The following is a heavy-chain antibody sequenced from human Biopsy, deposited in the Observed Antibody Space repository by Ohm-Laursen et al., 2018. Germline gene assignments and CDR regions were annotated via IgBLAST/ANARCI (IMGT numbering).Heavy chain of an antibody. J-gene: IGHJ6*02. V-gene: IGHV4-61*01. CDR1: GGSVSSSNYY. D-gene: IGHD2-21*01. CDR3: AIDRVPRRGVMPVYYYGMDV. Sequence: TLSLTCCVSGGSVSSSNYYWNWIRQTPGKGLEWIGFIYNTERTNYNPSLKSRVTISLDTSKNQFSLELSSVTPSDTAVYYCAIDRVPRRGVMPVYYYGMDVWGQGSTVTVSS. CDR2: IYNTERT.